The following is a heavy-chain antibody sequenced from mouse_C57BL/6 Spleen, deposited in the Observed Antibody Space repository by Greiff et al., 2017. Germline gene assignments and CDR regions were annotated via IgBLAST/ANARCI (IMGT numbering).Heavy chain of an antibody. CDR1: GYSITSGYY. D-gene: IGHD2-14*01. Sequence: EVQLQESGPGLVKPSQSLSLTCSVTGYSITSGYYWNWIRQFPGNKLEWMGYMSYDGSNNYNPSFKNRISITRDTSKNQFFLKLNSVTTEDTATYYCASFTREVRSYFDYWGQGTTLTVSS. CDR3: ASFTREVRSYFDY. CDR2: MSYDGSN. J-gene: IGHJ2*01. V-gene: IGHV3-6*01.